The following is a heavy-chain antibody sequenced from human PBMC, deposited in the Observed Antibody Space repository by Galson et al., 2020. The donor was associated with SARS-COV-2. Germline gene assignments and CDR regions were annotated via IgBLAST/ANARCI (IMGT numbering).Heavy chain of an antibody. CDR3: SGRRDCSSNLCNTGVDY. CDR1: GDSISSSSYY. Sequence: ETSETLSLTCTVSGDSISSSSYYWGWIRQPPGKGLEWIASIYYSGSTYYNPSLKRRVTISVDTSKNQFSLKLSSVTAADTAVYYGSGRRDCSSNLCNTGVDYWGQGTLVTGSS. J-gene: IGHJ4*02. D-gene: IGHD2-2*01. V-gene: IGHV4-39*01. CDR2: IYYSGST.